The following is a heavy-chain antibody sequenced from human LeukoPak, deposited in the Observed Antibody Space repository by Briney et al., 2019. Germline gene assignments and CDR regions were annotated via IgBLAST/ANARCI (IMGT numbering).Heavy chain of an antibody. CDR3: ASSITPDPPAD. V-gene: IGHV1-69*13. CDR2: IIPIFGTA. D-gene: IGHD5-24*01. CDR1: GGTFSSYA. Sequence: GASVKVSCKASGGTFSSYAISWVRQAPGQGLEWMGGIIPIFGTANYAQKFQGRVTTTADESTSTAYMELSSLRSEDTAVYYCASSITPDPPADWGQGTMVTVSS. J-gene: IGHJ3*01.